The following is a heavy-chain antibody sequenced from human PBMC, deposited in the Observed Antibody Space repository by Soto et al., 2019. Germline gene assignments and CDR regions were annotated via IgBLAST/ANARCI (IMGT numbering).Heavy chain of an antibody. CDR1: GGSISSGDYY. CDR2: IYYSGST. D-gene: IGHD2-2*02. J-gene: IGHJ4*02. CDR3: ARAPVPAAIND. Sequence: QVQLQESGPGLVKPSQTLSLTCTVSGGSISSGDYYCNWIRQAPGKGLEWIGYIYYSGSTYYNPSLRSRVTMSVDSSKNQFSLKLTSVTAADTAVYYCARAPVPAAINDWGQGTLVTVSS. V-gene: IGHV4-30-4*01.